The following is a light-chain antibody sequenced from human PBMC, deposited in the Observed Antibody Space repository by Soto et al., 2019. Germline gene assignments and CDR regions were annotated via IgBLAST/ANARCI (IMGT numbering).Light chain of an antibody. V-gene: IGKV1-39*01. CDR2: AAS. J-gene: IGKJ1*01. Sequence: DIPMTQSPSSLSASVGDRVTITCRASQSISTYLNWYQQKPGKAPKLLIYAASSLQGGVPSRFSGSGSGTDFTLTIRSLQPEDFATYYCQQSYSTPWTFGQGTKVEIK. CDR1: QSISTY. CDR3: QQSYSTPWT.